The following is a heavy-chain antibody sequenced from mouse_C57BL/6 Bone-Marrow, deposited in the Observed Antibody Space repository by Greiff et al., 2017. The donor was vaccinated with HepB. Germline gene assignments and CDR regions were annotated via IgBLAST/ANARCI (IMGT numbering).Heavy chain of an antibody. CDR1: GYTFTSYG. D-gene: IGHD2-4*01. CDR3: ARLDDCAWFAY. J-gene: IGHJ3*01. V-gene: IGHV1-81*01. Sequence: QVQLKQSGAELARPGASVKLSCKASGYTFTSYGISWVKQRTGQGLEWIGEIYPRSGNTYYNEKFKGKATLTADKSSSTAYMELRSLTSEDSAVYFCARLDDCAWFAYWGQGTLVTVSA. CDR2: IYPRSGNT.